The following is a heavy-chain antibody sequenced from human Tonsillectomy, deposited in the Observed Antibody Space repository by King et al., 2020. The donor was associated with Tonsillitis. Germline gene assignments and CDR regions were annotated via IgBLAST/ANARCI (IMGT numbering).Heavy chain of an antibody. V-gene: IGHV3-23*04. CDR1: GFTFSSYA. D-gene: IGHD6-19*01. CDR3: AKQIEQWLVGHGAFDI. CDR2: ISGSGGST. Sequence: VQLVESGGGLVQPGGSLRLSCAASGFTFSSYAMSWVRQAPGKGLEWVSAISGSGGSTYYADSVKGRFTISRDNSKNTLYLQMNSLRAEDTDVYYCAKQIEQWLVGHGAFDIWGQGTMVTVSS. J-gene: IGHJ3*02.